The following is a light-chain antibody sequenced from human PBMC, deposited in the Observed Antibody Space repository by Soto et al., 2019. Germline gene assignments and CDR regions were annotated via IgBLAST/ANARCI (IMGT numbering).Light chain of an antibody. CDR1: QSISNF. V-gene: IGKV1-39*01. CDR3: QQSDSTPLT. Sequence: DLQMTQSPSSLSASVGDRVTITCRASQSISNFLNWYQQKPGKAPKVLIYAASSLQSGVPARFSGSGSGTDFTLTISSLQPEDFATYYCQQSDSTPLTFGGGTKVEIK. J-gene: IGKJ4*01. CDR2: AAS.